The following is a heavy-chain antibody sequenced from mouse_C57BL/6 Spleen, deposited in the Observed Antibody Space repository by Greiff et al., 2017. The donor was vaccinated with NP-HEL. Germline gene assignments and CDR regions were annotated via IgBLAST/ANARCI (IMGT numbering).Heavy chain of an antibody. CDR1: GFNIKDYY. Sequence: EVQRVESGAELVKPGASVKLSCTASGFNIKDYYMHWVKQRTEQGLEWIGRIDPEDGETKYAPKFQGKATITADTSSNTAYLQLSSLTSEDTAVYYCARAYYGSSYPYYFDYWGQGTTLTVSS. J-gene: IGHJ2*01. CDR3: ARAYYGSSYPYYFDY. D-gene: IGHD1-1*01. CDR2: IDPEDGET. V-gene: IGHV14-2*01.